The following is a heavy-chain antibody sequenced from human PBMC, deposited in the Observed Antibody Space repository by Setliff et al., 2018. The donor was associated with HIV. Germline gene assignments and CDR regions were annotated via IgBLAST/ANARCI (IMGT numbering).Heavy chain of an antibody. CDR3: ARDSRDIVVEIAPEPEPYYYYGMDV. CDR2: IIPIFGTP. J-gene: IGHJ6*04. V-gene: IGHV1-69*13. CDR1: GDTFNSHA. D-gene: IGHD2-15*01. Sequence: ASVKVSCKASGDTFNSHAISWVRQAPGQGLEWMGGIIPIFGTPNYAQKFKGRLTITADESTSTVYMELSSLRSEDTAVYYCARDSRDIVVEIAPEPEPYYYYGMDVWGEGTTVTVSS.